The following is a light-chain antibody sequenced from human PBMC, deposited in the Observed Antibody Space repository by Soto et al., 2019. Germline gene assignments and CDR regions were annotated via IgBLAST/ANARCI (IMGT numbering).Light chain of an antibody. CDR1: QNINNY. CDR2: AAS. V-gene: IGKV1-9*01. Sequence: DIQSTQSPCSVSASVGYIFTTACHASQNINNYLNWYQQKPGKAPKLLIYAASTLQSGVPSRFSGSGSGTEFTLTISSLQPEDFATYYCQQLNSYPLTFGGGTKVDIK. J-gene: IGKJ4*01. CDR3: QQLNSYPLT.